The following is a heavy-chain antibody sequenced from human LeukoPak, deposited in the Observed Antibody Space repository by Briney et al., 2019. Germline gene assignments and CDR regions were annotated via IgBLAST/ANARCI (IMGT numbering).Heavy chain of an antibody. CDR1: GFTFSSYD. D-gene: IGHD4-23*01. J-gene: IGHJ4*02. CDR2: IGTAGDT. V-gene: IGHV3-13*01. Sequence: GGSLRLSCAASGFTFSSYDMHWVRQATGKGLEWVSAIGTAGDTYYPGSVKGRFTISRENAKNSLYLQMNSLRAEDTALYYCAKHMSGGNSNGFDYWGQGTLVTVSS. CDR3: AKHMSGGNSNGFDY.